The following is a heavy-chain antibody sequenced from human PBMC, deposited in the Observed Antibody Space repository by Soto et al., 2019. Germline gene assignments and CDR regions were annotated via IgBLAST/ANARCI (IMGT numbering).Heavy chain of an antibody. D-gene: IGHD1-26*01. J-gene: IGHJ4*03. CDR1: GYTFTSYD. CDR2: INAFNGNT. V-gene: IGHV1-18*01. Sequence: ASVKVSCKAPGYTFTSYDISWVRQAPGQGLEWMGWINAFNGNTNYAQKVQDRVTMTTDTSTSTAYMELRSLRSDDTAVYYCARENSGSDYWGQGTTVTVSS. CDR3: ARENSGSDY.